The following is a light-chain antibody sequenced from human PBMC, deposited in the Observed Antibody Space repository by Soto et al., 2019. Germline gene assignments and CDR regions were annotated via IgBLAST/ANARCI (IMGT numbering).Light chain of an antibody. CDR1: NLGRKY. CDR2: HNT. Sequence: SYELTQPPSMSVSPGQTADIPCVGHNLGRKYTCWFQQRPGQSPILVIYHNTKRPSGIPERFSGSTSGDTATLTISGTQAMDEADYYCQAWDSATMFFGGGTKLTVL. J-gene: IGLJ2*01. CDR3: QAWDSATMF. V-gene: IGLV3-1*01.